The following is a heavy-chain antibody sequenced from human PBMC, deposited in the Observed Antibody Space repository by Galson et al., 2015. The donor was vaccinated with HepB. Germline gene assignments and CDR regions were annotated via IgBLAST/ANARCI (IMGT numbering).Heavy chain of an antibody. CDR2: INPSGGST. V-gene: IGHV1-46*01. CDR3: ARDFNGVLVDEEAFDI. CDR1: GYTLTSYY. D-gene: IGHD1-26*01. Sequence: SVKVSCKASGYTLTSYYMHWVRQAPGQGLEWMGIINPSGGSTSYAQKFQGRLTMTRDTSTSTVYMELSSLRFEDTAVYYCARDFNGVLVDEEAFDIWGQGTMVTVSS. J-gene: IGHJ3*02.